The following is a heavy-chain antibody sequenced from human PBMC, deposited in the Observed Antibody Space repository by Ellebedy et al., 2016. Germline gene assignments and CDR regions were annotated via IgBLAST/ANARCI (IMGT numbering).Heavy chain of an antibody. J-gene: IGHJ4*02. CDR1: GFTFKTYT. V-gene: IGHV3-23*01. Sequence: GESLKISCAASGFTFKTYTMSWVRQAPGKGLEWVSGISGGGGATYYADSVKGRFTISRDNSKNNLYLQMNSLRAEDTALYYCAKPDGIEGSTVWGQGTLVTVSS. D-gene: IGHD4-17*01. CDR2: ISGGGGAT. CDR3: AKPDGIEGSTV.